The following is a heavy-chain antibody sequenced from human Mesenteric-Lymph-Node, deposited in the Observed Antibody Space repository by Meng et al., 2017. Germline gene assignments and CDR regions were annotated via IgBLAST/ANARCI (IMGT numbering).Heavy chain of an antibody. CDR2: INSDGSST. D-gene: IGHD5-12*01. CDR3: ARGGIVATIFSPFDY. J-gene: IGHJ4*02. V-gene: IGHV3-74*01. Sequence: GGSLRLSCAASGFTFSSYWMHWVRQAPGKGLVWVSRINSDGSSTSYADSVKGRFTISRDNAKNTLYLQMNSLRAEDTAVYYCARGGIVATIFSPFDYWGQGTLVTVSS. CDR1: GFTFSSYW.